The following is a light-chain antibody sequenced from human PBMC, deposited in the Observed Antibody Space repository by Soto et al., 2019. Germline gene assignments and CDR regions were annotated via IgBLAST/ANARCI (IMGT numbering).Light chain of an antibody. Sequence: AIRMTQSPSSLSASIGDRVTITCRASQGISDFLAWYQQKSGGAPNLLIYASSTLQSGVPSRFSGSGSGTNFTLTISSLQSEDFATYYCQHYYNFPRTFGQGTKVEIK. CDR3: QHYYNFPRT. CDR1: QGISDF. CDR2: ASS. J-gene: IGKJ1*01. V-gene: IGKV1-8*01.